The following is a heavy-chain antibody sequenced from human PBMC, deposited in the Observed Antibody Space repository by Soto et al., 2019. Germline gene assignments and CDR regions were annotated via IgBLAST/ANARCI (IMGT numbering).Heavy chain of an antibody. Sequence: QVQLVQSGAQVKKPGASVKVSCKASGYTFTLYTIHWVRQAPGQRLEWMGWIHAGNGYTKYSQNFQGRVTITRDTSASTVYMEMSSLTSEDTGVFYCARVQYSGNDLKRAFDIWGQGTTVTVSS. CDR2: IHAGNGYT. V-gene: IGHV1-3*01. J-gene: IGHJ3*02. CDR3: ARVQYSGNDLKRAFDI. CDR1: GYTFTLYT. D-gene: IGHD5-12*01.